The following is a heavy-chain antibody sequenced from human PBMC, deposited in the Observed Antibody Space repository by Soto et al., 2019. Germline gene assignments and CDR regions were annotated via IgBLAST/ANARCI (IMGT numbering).Heavy chain of an antibody. CDR1: GYTFTSYG. D-gene: IGHD4-17*01. J-gene: IGHJ4*02. CDR2: ISAYNGNT. V-gene: IGHV1-18*01. Sequence: ASVKVSCTASGYTFTSYGISWVRQAPGQGLEWMGWISAYNGNTNYAQKLQGRVTMTTDTSTSTAYMELRSLRSDDTAVYYCARHETLHGDYDYWGQGTLVTVSS. CDR3: ARHETLHGDYDY.